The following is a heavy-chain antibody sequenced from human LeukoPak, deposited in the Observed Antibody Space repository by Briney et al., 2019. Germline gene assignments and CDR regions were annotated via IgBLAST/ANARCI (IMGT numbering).Heavy chain of an antibody. CDR2: IYHSGST. D-gene: IGHD2-2*02. CDR3: ARDGYCSSTSCYTDAFDI. V-gene: IGHV4-4*02. CDR1: GGSISSSNW. Sequence: ASETLSLTCAVSGGSISSSNWWSWVRPPPGKGLEWIGEIYHSGSTNYNPSLKSRVTISVDKSKNQFSLKLSSVTAADTAVYYCARDGYCSSTSCYTDAFDIWGQGTMVTVSS. J-gene: IGHJ3*02.